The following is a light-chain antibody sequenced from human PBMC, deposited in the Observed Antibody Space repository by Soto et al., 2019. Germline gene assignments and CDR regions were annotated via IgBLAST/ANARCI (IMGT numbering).Light chain of an antibody. CDR3: QQRRSWQVT. V-gene: IGKV3D-20*02. CDR2: AAS. CDR1: QSVSSSY. Sequence: EILLTQSPGTLSLSPGERSTLSCRASQSVSSSYLAWYQQKPGQAPRLLIYAASNRATGIPARFSGSGSGTDFTLTISSLEPEDFAVYYCQQRRSWQVTFGQGTRLEIK. J-gene: IGKJ5*01.